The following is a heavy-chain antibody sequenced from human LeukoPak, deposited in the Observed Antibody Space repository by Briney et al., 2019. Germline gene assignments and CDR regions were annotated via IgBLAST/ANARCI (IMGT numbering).Heavy chain of an antibody. CDR3: ARGIAARLNWFDP. Sequence: GGSLRLSCAASGLTFSRSAMDWVRQAPGKGLEWVSSISGDSNYIYYADSVKGRFTISRDNTKNSLSLQMNSLRADDTAVYYWARGIAARLNWFDPWGQGTLVTVSS. J-gene: IGHJ5*02. D-gene: IGHD6-6*01. CDR1: GLTFSRSA. V-gene: IGHV3-21*01. CDR2: ISGDSNYI.